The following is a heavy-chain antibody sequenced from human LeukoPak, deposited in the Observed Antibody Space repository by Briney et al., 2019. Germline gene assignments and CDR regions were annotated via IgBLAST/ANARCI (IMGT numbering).Heavy chain of an antibody. Sequence: ASVKVSCKASGYTFTGYYMHWVRQAPGQGLEWMGIINPSGGSTSYAQKFQGRVTMTRDTSTSTVYMELSSLRSEDTAVYYCASSRYDILTGYYPIYYYYGMDVWGQGTTVTVSS. CDR3: ASSRYDILTGYYPIYYYYGMDV. CDR2: INPSGGST. V-gene: IGHV1-46*01. D-gene: IGHD3-9*01. CDR1: GYTFTGYY. J-gene: IGHJ6*02.